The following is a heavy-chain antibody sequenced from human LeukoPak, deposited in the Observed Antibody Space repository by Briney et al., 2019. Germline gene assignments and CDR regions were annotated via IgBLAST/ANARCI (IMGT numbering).Heavy chain of an antibody. V-gene: IGHV3-30*18. CDR2: ISYDGSNK. Sequence: GGSLRLSCAASGFTFSSYGMHWVRQAPGKGLEWVAVISYDGSNKYYADSVKGRFTISRDNSKNTLYLQMNSLRAEDTAVYYCAKEGYYADPWGQGTLVTVSS. CDR1: GFTFSSYG. J-gene: IGHJ5*02. CDR3: AKEGYYADP. D-gene: IGHD2-2*01.